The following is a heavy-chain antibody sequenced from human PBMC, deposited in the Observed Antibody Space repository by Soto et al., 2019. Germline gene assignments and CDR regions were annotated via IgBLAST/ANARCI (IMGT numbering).Heavy chain of an antibody. CDR1: GYTFASYA. D-gene: IGHD5-12*01. CDR2: INAGDGNT. J-gene: IGHJ4*02. V-gene: IGHV1-3*01. Sequence: ASVKVSCKASGYTFASYAMHWVRQAPGQRLEWMGWINAGDGNTKYSQKFQGRVTITRDTSASTAYMELSSLRSEDTAVYYCAVDGYNLGGLDYWGQGTLVTVSS. CDR3: AVDGYNLGGLDY.